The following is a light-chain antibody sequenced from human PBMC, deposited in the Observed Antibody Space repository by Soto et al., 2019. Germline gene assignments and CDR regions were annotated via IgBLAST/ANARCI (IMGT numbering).Light chain of an antibody. J-gene: IGKJ1*01. CDR3: QQYNSFPWT. Sequence: IQMTQSPSSLSASVGDRVTITCRASQSIASYLNWYQQKPGKAPNLLIYAASSLQSGVPSRFSGSGSGTEFTLTIRNLQPDDFATYYCQQYNSFPWTFGLGTKVDI. V-gene: IGKV1-39*01. CDR2: AAS. CDR1: QSIASY.